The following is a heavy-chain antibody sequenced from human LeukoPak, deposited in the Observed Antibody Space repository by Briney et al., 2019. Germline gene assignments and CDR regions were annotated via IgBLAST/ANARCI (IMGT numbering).Heavy chain of an antibody. V-gene: IGHV4-59*01. CDR1: GGSISSYY. CDR2: IYYSGST. J-gene: IGHJ3*02. D-gene: IGHD2-2*02. Sequence: SETLSLTCTAAGGSISSYYWSWIRQPPGKGLERIGYIYYSGSTNYNPSLKSRVTISVDTSKNQFSLKLSSVTAADTAVYYCAREVRDCSSTSCDMRAAFDIWGQGTMVTVSS. CDR3: AREVRDCSSTSCDMRAAFDI.